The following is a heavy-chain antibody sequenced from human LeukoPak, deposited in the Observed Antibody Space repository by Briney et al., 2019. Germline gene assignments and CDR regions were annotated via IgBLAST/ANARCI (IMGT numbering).Heavy chain of an antibody. CDR3: ARVGYYDSSGYYY. CDR1: GYTFTSYA. CDR2: INAGNGNT. J-gene: IGHJ4*02. Sequence: ASVKVSCKASGYTFTSYAMHWVRQAPGQRLEWMGWINAGNGNTKYSQKFQGRVTITRDTSASTAYMELSSLRSEDTAGDYCARVGYYDSSGYYYWGQGTLVTVSS. V-gene: IGHV1-3*01. D-gene: IGHD3-22*01.